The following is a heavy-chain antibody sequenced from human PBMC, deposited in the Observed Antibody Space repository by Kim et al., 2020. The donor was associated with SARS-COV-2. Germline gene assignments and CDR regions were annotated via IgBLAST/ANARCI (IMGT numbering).Heavy chain of an antibody. Sequence: GGSLRLSCAASGFTFSSYSMNWVRQAPGKGLEWVSSISSSSSYIYYADSVKGRFTISRDNAKNSLYLQMNSLRAEDTAVYYCARGRDIVVVPAAPLVGYWGQGTLVTVSS. CDR3: ARGRDIVVVPAAPLVGY. D-gene: IGHD2-2*01. CDR2: ISSSSSYI. J-gene: IGHJ4*02. CDR1: GFTFSSYS. V-gene: IGHV3-21*01.